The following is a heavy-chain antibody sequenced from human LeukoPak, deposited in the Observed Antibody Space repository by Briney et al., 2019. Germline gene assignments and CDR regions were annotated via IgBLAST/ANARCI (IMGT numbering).Heavy chain of an antibody. Sequence: SGTLSLTCTVSAGSISNSHYYWGWLRQPPGKGLEWIGIIYYSGSTYYNPSLKSRVTISVDTSKNQFSLKLRSVTAADTAVYYCARSSGYYRYYFDYWGQETLVTVSS. J-gene: IGHJ4*02. CDR3: ARSSGYYRYYFDY. V-gene: IGHV4-39*01. CDR1: AGSISNSHYY. CDR2: IYYSGST. D-gene: IGHD3-22*01.